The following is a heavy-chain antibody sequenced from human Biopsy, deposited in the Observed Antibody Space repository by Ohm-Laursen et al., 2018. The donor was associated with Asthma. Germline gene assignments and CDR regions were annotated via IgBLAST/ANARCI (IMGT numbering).Heavy chain of an antibody. CDR1: GGSINSGGYS. D-gene: IGHD2-21*01. V-gene: IGHV4-30-2*01. J-gene: IGHJ4*02. Sequence: TLSLTCVVSGGSINSGGYSWTWIRQPPGKGLEWIGYIYHRDTTYYNPSLKSRVTISLDGSKNRFSLKLSSVTAADTAVYYCARGRSGDWLYYFDYWGQGALVTVSS. CDR3: ARGRSGDWLYYFDY. CDR2: IYHRDTT.